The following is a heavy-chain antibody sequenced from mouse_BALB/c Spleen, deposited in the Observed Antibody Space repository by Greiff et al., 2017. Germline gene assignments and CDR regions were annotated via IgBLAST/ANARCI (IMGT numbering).Heavy chain of an antibody. D-gene: IGHD2-1*01. V-gene: IGHV1-18*01. CDR3: ARSYYGNYAYAMDY. CDR1: GYTFTDYN. J-gene: IGHJ4*01. Sequence: EVKLQESGPELVKPGASVKIPCKASGYTFTDYNMDWVKQSHGKSLEWIGDINPNNGGTIYNQKFKGKATLTVDKSSSTAYMELRSLTSEDTAVYYCARSYYGNYAYAMDYWGQGTSVTVSS. CDR2: INPNNGGT.